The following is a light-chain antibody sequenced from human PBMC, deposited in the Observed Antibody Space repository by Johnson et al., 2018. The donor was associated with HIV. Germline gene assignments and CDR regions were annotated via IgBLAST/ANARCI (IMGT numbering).Light chain of an antibody. J-gene: IGLJ1*01. CDR1: SSKIGNNY. CDR3: GTWDSGLRAGTRYF. CDR2: DSN. V-gene: IGLV1-51*01. Sequence: QSILTQPPSVSAAPGQKVTISCSGSSSKIGNNYVSWYQHLPGAAPKLLIYDSNKRPSGLPDRFSGSKSGTSATLGSTGLQTEDEADYSCGTWDSGLRAGTRYFFGTGTKVTVL.